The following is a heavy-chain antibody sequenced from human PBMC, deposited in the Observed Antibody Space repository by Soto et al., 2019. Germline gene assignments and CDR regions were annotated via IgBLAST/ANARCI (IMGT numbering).Heavy chain of an antibody. J-gene: IGHJ4*02. Sequence: EVQLVESGGGLVQPGGSLKLSCAASGFTFSGAAMHWVRQASGKGLEWVGRIRSKPNNYATAYAASVQGRFTMSRDDSKNTAYLQMNSLKTEDTAVYYCTRRAYSSGWYYDYWGQGTLVTVSS. D-gene: IGHD6-19*01. CDR1: GFTFSGAA. CDR3: TRRAYSSGWYYDY. CDR2: IRSKPNNYAT. V-gene: IGHV3-73*01.